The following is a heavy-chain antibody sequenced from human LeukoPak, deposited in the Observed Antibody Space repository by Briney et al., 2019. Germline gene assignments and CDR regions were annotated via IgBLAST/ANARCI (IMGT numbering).Heavy chain of an antibody. CDR1: GFTFSSYG. Sequence: GGSLRLSCAASGFTFSSYGMHWVRQAPGKGLEWVTVIWYDGSNKYYADSVKGRFTISRDNSKNTLYLQMNSLRAEDTAVYYCAPQQLPYYYGMDVWGQGTTVTVSS. V-gene: IGHV3-33*01. CDR3: APQQLPYYYGMDV. J-gene: IGHJ6*02. D-gene: IGHD6-13*01. CDR2: IWYDGSNK.